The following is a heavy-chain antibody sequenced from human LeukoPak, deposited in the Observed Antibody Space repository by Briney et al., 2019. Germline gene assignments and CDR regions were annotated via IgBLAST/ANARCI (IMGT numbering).Heavy chain of an antibody. CDR2: IYYSGST. Sequence: PSETLSLTCTVSGGXISSYYWSWIRQPPGKGLEWIGYIYYSGSTNYNPSLKSRVTISVDTSKNQFSLKLSSVTAADTAVYYCARASGDYGTLDYWGQGTLVTVSS. D-gene: IGHD4-17*01. J-gene: IGHJ4*02. CDR1: GGXISSYY. CDR3: ARASGDYGTLDY. V-gene: IGHV4-59*01.